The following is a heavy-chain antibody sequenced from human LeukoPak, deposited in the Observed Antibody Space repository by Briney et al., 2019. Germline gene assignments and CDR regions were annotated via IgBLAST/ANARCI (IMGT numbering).Heavy chain of an antibody. D-gene: IGHD7-27*01. Sequence: PSETLSLTCTVSGGSISSYYWSWIRQPPGKGLEWIGYIYYSGSTNYNPSLKSRVTLSVDTSKNQFSLKLSSVTAADTAVYYCASQLTGDHDAFDIWGQGTMVTVSS. V-gene: IGHV4-59*01. CDR1: GGSISSYY. CDR2: IYYSGST. J-gene: IGHJ3*02. CDR3: ASQLTGDHDAFDI.